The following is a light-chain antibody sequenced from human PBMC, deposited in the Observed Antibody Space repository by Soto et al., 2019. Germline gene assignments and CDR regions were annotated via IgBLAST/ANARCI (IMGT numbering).Light chain of an antibody. J-gene: IGLJ1*01. V-gene: IGLV2-11*01. Sequence: QSALTQPASVSGSPGQSITISCTGTSSDVGGYNYVSWYQQHPGKAPKLMIYDVNKRPSGVPDRFSGSKSGNTASLTISGLHADDEADYYCCSFAGGYIYVFGTGTKVTVL. CDR2: DVN. CDR3: CSFAGGYIYV. CDR1: SSDVGGYNY.